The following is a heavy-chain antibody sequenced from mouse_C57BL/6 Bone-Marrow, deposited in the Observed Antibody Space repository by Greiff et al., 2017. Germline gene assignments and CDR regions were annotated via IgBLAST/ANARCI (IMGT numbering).Heavy chain of an antibody. D-gene: IGHD2-2*01. Sequence: VQLQQPGAELVKPGASVKLSCKASGYTFTSYWMQWVKQRPGQGLEWIGEIDPSDSYTNYNQKFKGKATLTVDTSSSTAYMQLSSLASEDSAVYYCARGYGYDGIGYYYAMDYWGQGTSVTVSS. CDR1: GYTFTSYW. J-gene: IGHJ4*01. CDR3: ARGYGYDGIGYYYAMDY. V-gene: IGHV1-50*01. CDR2: IDPSDSYT.